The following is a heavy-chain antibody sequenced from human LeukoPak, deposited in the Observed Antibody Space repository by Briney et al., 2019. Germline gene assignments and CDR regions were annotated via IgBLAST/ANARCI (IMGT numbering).Heavy chain of an antibody. D-gene: IGHD3-22*01. Sequence: GGSLRLSCAASGFTVSSNYMSWVRQAPGKGLEWVSVIYSGGSTYYADSVKGRFTISRGNSKNTLYLQMNSLRAEDTAVYYCARGYDSSGLFVYWGQGTLVTVSS. J-gene: IGHJ4*02. CDR2: IYSGGST. V-gene: IGHV3-53*01. CDR1: GFTVSSNY. CDR3: ARGYDSSGLFVY.